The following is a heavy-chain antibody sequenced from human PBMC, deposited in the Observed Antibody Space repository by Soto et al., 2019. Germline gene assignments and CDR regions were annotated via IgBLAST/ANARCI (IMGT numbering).Heavy chain of an antibody. Sequence: PSETLSLTCTVSGGSISSGGYYWSWIRQHPGKGLEWIGYIYYSGSTYYNPSLKSRVTISVDTSKNQFSLKLSSVTAADTAVYYCARSPEATVNAFGYWGQGTLVTVSS. CDR2: IYYSGST. CDR1: GGSISSGGYY. V-gene: IGHV4-31*03. CDR3: ARSPEATVNAFGY. D-gene: IGHD4-17*01. J-gene: IGHJ4*02.